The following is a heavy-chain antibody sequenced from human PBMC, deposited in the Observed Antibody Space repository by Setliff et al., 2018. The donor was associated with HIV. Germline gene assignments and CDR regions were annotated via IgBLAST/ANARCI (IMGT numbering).Heavy chain of an antibody. CDR2: IYYSGST. J-gene: IGHJ4*02. V-gene: IGHV4-39*07. CDR3: ARERYGSEDH. Sequence: SETLSLTCTVSGGSISSSSYYWGWIRQPPGKGLEWIGSIYYSGSTYYNPSLKSRVTISVDTSKNQFSLRLSSVTAADTAVYYCARERYGSEDHWGQGTLVTVSS. CDR1: GGSISSSSYY. D-gene: IGHD2-15*01.